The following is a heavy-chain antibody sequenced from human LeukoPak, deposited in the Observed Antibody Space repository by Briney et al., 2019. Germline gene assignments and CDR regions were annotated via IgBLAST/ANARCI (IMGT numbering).Heavy chain of an antibody. CDR1: GFTFSSYS. CDR2: ISSSSSYI. CDR3: AREIPKVAAYYYYYYGMDV. V-gene: IGHV3-21*01. Sequence: GGSLRLSCAASGFTFSSYSMNWVRQAPGKGLEWVSSISSSSSYIYYADSVKGRFTISRDNAKNSLYLQMNSLRAEDTAVYYCAREIPKVAAYYYYYYGMDVWGQGTTVTVSS. D-gene: IGHD2-15*01. J-gene: IGHJ6*02.